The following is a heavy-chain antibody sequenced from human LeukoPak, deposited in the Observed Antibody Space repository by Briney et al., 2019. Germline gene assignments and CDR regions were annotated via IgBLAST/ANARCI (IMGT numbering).Heavy chain of an antibody. V-gene: IGHV4-34*01. CDR3: ARHVWGGYGYFDY. CDR2: IYYTGST. J-gene: IGHJ4*02. CDR1: GGSFSGYY. Sequence: PSETLSLTCAVYGGSFSGYYWSWIRQPPGKGLEWIGSIYYTGSTYYNPSLKSRVTKSVDTSKNQFSLELSSVTAADTAVYYCARHVWGGYGYFDYWGQGTLVTVSS. D-gene: IGHD3-16*01.